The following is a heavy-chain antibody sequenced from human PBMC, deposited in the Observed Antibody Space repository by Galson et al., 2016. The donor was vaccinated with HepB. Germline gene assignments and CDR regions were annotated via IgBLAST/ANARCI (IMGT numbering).Heavy chain of an antibody. CDR3: AKCSVYSTGWCNSFDP. V-gene: IGHV3-23*01. J-gene: IGHJ5*02. D-gene: IGHD6-19*01. CDR1: EFPVSSSA. Sequence: LRLSCAASEFPVSSSAMSWVRQAPGKGLEWVSSIRVSGGSTFYADSVKGRFTISTDTSKSTQYLQMSSLRAEDTAVYYCAKCSVYSTGWCNSFDPWGQGTPVIVSS. CDR2: IRVSGGST.